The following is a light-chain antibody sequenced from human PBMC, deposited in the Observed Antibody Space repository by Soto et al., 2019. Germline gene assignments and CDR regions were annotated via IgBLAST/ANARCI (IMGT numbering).Light chain of an antibody. CDR2: GAS. CDR1: QSVSSN. Sequence: EIVMMQSPATLSVSPGERATLSCRASQSVSSNLAWYQQKPGQAPRLLISGASTRATGVPARFSGSGSVTEFTLTISSLQSEDFAVYYCHHSGNSHGTFGQGTKVEIK. CDR3: HHSGNSHGT. V-gene: IGKV3D-15*02. J-gene: IGKJ1*01.